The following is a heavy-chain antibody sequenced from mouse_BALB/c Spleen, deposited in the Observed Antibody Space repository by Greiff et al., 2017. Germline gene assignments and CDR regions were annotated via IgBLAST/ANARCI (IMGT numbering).Heavy chain of an antibody. Sequence: EVKLQESGGGLVQPGGSRKLSCAASGFTFSSFGMHWVRQAPEKGLEWVAYISSGSSTIYYADTVKGRFTISRDNPKNTLFLQMTSLRSEDTAMYYCARWGYYGSSFDYWGQGTTLTVSS. J-gene: IGHJ2*01. V-gene: IGHV5-17*02. D-gene: IGHD1-1*01. CDR3: ARWGYYGSSFDY. CDR1: GFTFSSFG. CDR2: ISSGSSTI.